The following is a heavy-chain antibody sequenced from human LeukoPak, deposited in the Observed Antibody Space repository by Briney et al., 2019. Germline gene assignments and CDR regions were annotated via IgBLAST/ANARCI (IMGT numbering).Heavy chain of an antibody. V-gene: IGHV4-39*07. CDR2: MHYSGAT. D-gene: IGHD3-3*01. CDR3: VRGQFFFAF. J-gene: IGHJ2*01. Sequence: SETLSLTCTVSGGSISSSSYYWSWIRQSPGKGLEWIGEMHYSGATNYNPSLKSRVTISADTSVNQFSLKLTSVTAADTAVYYCVRGQFFFAFWSRGTPVTVSS. CDR1: GGSISSSSYY.